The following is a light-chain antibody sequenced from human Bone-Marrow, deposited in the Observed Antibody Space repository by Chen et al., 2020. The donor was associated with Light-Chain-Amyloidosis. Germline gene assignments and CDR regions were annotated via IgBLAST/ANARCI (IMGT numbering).Light chain of an antibody. CDR2: DDS. CDR3: EVWDRSSGRTV. J-gene: IGLJ3*02. V-gene: IGLV3-21*02. Sequence: SYVLTQPSSVSVPPGLTATIACGGYNIGSTSVHWYQQTPGQARLLVVYDDSDRPSGISERLSGFNAGNTAALTISGVGAGDEDDYDCEVWDRSSGRTVFGGGIKLTVL. CDR1: NIGSTS.